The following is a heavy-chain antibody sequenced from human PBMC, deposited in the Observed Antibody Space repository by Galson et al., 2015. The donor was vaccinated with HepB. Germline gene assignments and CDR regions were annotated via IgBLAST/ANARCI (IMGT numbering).Heavy chain of an antibody. CDR3: AKARRQWLLPHYFDY. Sequence: SLRLSCAASGFTFNSYAMNWVRQAPGKGLQWVSAISGSGGSTYYADSVKGRFTISRDNSKNTLYLQMNSLRAEDTAVYYCAKARRQWLLPHYFDYWGQGTLVTVSS. CDR2: ISGSGGST. J-gene: IGHJ4*02. D-gene: IGHD6-19*01. CDR1: GFTFNSYA. V-gene: IGHV3-23*01.